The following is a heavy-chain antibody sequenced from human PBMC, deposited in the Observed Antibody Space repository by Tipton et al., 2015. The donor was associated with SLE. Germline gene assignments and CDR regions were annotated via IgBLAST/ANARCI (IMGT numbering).Heavy chain of an antibody. V-gene: IGHV3-23*01. J-gene: IGHJ4*02. CDR3: ARGGDSSLPFDY. CDR2: ISGGGST. Sequence: SLRLSCTASAFSFSTNTMTWVRQAPGRGLEWVSTISGGGSTYYGDSVKGRFIVSRDDSKNTLYLQVNSLRAEDTAVYYCARGGDSSLPFDYWGQGTLVAVSS. CDR1: AFSFSTNT. D-gene: IGHD3-16*01.